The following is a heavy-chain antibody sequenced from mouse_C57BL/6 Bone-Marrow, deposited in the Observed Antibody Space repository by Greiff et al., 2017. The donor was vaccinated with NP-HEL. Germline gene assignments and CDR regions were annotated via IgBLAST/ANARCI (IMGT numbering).Heavy chain of an antibody. CDR2: IDPETGGT. V-gene: IGHV1-15*01. Sequence: QVQLKESGAELVRPGASVTLSCKASGYTFTDYEMHWVKQTPVPGLEWIGAIDPETGGTAYNQKFKGKAILTADKSSSTAYMELRSLTSEDSAVYYCTREGDYWGQGTTLTVSS. J-gene: IGHJ2*01. CDR1: GYTFTDYE. CDR3: TREGDY.